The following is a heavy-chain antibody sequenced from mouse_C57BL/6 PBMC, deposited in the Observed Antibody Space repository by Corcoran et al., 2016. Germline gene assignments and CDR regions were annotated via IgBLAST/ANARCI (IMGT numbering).Heavy chain of an antibody. CDR1: GYTFTTYG. CDR2: INTYSGVP. Sequence: QIQLVQSGPELKKPGETVKISCKASGYTFTTYGMSWVNQAPGKGLKWMGWINTYSGVPTYADDFKGRFAFSMETSASTAYLQINNLKNEDTATYFCARRADYGAWFAYWGQGTLVTVSA. J-gene: IGHJ3*01. CDR3: ARRADYGAWFAY. D-gene: IGHD2-4*01. V-gene: IGHV9-3*01.